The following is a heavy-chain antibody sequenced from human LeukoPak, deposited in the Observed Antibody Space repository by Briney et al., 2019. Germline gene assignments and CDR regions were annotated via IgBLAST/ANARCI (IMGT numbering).Heavy chain of an antibody. Sequence: ASVKVSCKVSGYTLTELSMHWVRQAPGKGLEWMGGFDPEDGETIYAQKFQGRVTMTEDTSTDTAYMELSSLRAEDTAVYYCAKILSGTYSFDLWGQGTLVTVSS. CDR2: FDPEDGET. CDR3: AKILSGTYSFDL. J-gene: IGHJ4*02. D-gene: IGHD1-26*01. CDR1: GYTLTELS. V-gene: IGHV1-24*01.